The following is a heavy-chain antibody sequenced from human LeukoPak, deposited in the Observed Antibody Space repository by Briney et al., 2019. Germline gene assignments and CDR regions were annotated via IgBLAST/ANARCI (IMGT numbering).Heavy chain of an antibody. J-gene: IGHJ5*02. V-gene: IGHV3-23*01. Sequence: GGSLRLSCAASGFSFSSYAMSWVRQAPGKGLEWVSAITSSGVSTYYADSVKGRFTISRDNAKNSLYLQMNSLRAEDTAVYYCARARHNWFDPWGQGTLVTVSS. CDR3: ARARHNWFDP. CDR2: ITSSGVST. CDR1: GFSFSSYA.